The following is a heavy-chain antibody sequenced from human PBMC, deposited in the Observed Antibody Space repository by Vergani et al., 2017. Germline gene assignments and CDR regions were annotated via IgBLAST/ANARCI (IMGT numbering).Heavy chain of an antibody. J-gene: IGHJ3*02. CDR2: ISSSGSTI. Sequence: EVQLVESGGGLVQPGGSLRLSCAASGFTFSSYEMNWVRQAPGKGLEWVSYISSSGSTIYYADSVKGRFTISSDNAKNSVYLQMNSLRAEDTAVYYCARGAAPGYSSGWYLGVYAFDIWGQGTMVTVSS. V-gene: IGHV3-48*03. CDR1: GFTFSSYE. D-gene: IGHD6-19*01. CDR3: ARGAAPGYSSGWYLGVYAFDI.